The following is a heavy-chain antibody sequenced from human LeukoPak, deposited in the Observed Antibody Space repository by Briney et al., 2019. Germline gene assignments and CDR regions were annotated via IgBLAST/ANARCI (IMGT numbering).Heavy chain of an antibody. Sequence: SETLSLTCAVYGGSFSGYYWSWIRQPPGKGLEWIGEINHSGSTNYNPSLKSRVTISVDTSKNQFSLKLSPVTAADTAVYYCARGYYDFWSGYYTYFDYWGQGTLVTVSS. D-gene: IGHD3-3*01. V-gene: IGHV4-34*01. CDR2: INHSGST. CDR1: GGSFSGYY. CDR3: ARGYYDFWSGYYTYFDY. J-gene: IGHJ4*02.